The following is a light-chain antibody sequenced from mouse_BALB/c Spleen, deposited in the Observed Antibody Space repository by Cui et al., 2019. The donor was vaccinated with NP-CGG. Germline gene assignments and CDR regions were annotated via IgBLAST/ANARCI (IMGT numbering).Light chain of an antibody. V-gene: IGLV1*01. Sequence: QAVLTQESAPTISPGETVTLTCRSSNRPVTTSNYANWVQEKPDHLFAGLIGGTNNRAPGVPARFSGSLIGDKAALTITGAQTEDEAIYFCALWYSNHWVFGGGTKLTVL. CDR3: ALWYSNHWV. CDR2: GTN. CDR1: NRPVTTSNY. J-gene: IGLJ1*01.